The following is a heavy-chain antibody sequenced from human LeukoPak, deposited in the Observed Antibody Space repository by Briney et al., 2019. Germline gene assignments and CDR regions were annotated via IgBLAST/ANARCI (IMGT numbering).Heavy chain of an antibody. V-gene: IGHV4-59*08. Sequence: PSETLSLTCTVSGDSITNYYWSWLRQPPGKGLECIGYIYSSGTTNYNPSLKSRVTLSIDTSKNQFSLKLSSVTAADTAVYYCARLLRQTSVGPDLYYFDCWGQGTLVTVSS. CDR3: ARLLRQTSVGPDLYYFDC. CDR1: GDSITNYY. D-gene: IGHD2-2*02. J-gene: IGHJ4*02. CDR2: IYSSGTT.